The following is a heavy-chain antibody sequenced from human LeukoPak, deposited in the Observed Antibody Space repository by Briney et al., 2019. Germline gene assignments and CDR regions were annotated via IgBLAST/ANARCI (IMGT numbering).Heavy chain of an antibody. D-gene: IGHD3-10*01. Sequence: GESLKISCKGSGYSFTSYWIGWVRQVPGKGLEWMGIIYPGDSDTRYSPSFQGQVIISADKSVSTAYLQWSSLKASDTAMYYCASGTLWYYYGMDVWGQGTTVTVSS. V-gene: IGHV5-51*01. CDR3: ASGTLWYYYGMDV. CDR2: IYPGDSDT. J-gene: IGHJ6*02. CDR1: GYSFTSYW.